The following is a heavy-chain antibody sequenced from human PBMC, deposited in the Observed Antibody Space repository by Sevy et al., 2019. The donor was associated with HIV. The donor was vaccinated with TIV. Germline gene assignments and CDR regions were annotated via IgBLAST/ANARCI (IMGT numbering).Heavy chain of an antibody. J-gene: IGHJ4*02. V-gene: IGHV4-38-2*01. CDR3: ASHDWGGVDY. CDR1: GYSISSGYW. D-gene: IGHD7-27*01. Sequence: SETLSLTCVVSGYSISSGYWWDWFRRPPREGLEWVGAIHSTGTTQYTPSLNRRVTVSADTSKNQFSLRLSSMTAADTAVYYCASHDWGGVDYWGQGTLVTVSS. CDR2: IHSTGTT.